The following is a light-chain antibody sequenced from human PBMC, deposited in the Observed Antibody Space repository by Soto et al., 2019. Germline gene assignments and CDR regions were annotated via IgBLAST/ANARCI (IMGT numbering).Light chain of an antibody. V-gene: IGKV4-1*01. CDR3: KQYYTTPLT. CDR1: QSVLYRSNNKSY. Sequence: DIVMTQSPDSLAVSLGERATINCKSSQSVLYRSNNKSYLAWYQQKPGQPPKLLIYWASTRESGVPDRFSGSGSGTDFTLTISSLQAEDVAVYYCKQYYTTPLTFGGGTKVEIK. CDR2: WAS. J-gene: IGKJ4*01.